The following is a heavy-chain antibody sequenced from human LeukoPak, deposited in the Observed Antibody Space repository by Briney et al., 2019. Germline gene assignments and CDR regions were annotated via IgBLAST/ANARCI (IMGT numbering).Heavy chain of an antibody. D-gene: IGHD2-21*02. Sequence: SVKVSCKASGGTFSSYAISWVRQAPGQGLEWIGRIIPIFGTANYAQKFQGRVTITTDESTSTAYMELSSLRSEDTAVYYCAGGELSPGVTYNWFDPWGQGTLVTVSS. CDR2: IIPIFGTA. CDR3: AGGELSPGVTYNWFDP. V-gene: IGHV1-69*05. J-gene: IGHJ5*02. CDR1: GGTFSSYA.